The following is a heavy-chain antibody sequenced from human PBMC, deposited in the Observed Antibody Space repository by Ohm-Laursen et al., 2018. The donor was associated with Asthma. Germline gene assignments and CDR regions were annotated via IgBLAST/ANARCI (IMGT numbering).Heavy chain of an antibody. Sequence: SSVKVSCKASGVTFRSYAISWVRQAPGQGLEWMGGIIPIFGTANYAQKFQGRVTITEDESTSTAYMELSSLRSEDTAVYYCARSRAYCGGDWYLDWFDPWGQGTLVTVSS. V-gene: IGHV1-69*01. D-gene: IGHD2-21*02. CDR2: IIPIFGTA. CDR1: GVTFRSYA. CDR3: ARSRAYCGGDWYLDWFDP. J-gene: IGHJ5*02.